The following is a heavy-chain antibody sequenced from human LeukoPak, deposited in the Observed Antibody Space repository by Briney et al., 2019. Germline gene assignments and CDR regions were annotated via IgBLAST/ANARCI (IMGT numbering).Heavy chain of an antibody. V-gene: IGHV3-23*01. Sequence: PGGSLRLSCAASGFTFSSYAMSWVRQAPGKGLEWVSAISGSGGSTYYADSVKGRFTISRDNSKNTLYLQMNSLRAEDTAVYYRAKDLTFGYAVVVAATPPYDYWGQGTLVTVSS. J-gene: IGHJ4*02. CDR3: AKDLTFGYAVVVAATPPYDY. CDR2: ISGSGGST. CDR1: GFTFSSYA. D-gene: IGHD2-15*01.